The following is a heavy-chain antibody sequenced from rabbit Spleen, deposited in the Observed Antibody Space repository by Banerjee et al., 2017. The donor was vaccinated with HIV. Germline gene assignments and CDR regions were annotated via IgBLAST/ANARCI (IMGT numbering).Heavy chain of an antibody. CDR1: GFDFSSYG. V-gene: IGHV1S47*01. J-gene: IGHJ6*01. Sequence: QEQLVESGGGLVQPGGSLKLSCKASGFDFSSYGVSWVRQAPGKGLEWIGYIDPVFGITYFANWLNGRFTISSHNAQNPLFLHLNSLTASVTATYFCARDTGSSFSSYGMDLWGQGTLFTVS. CDR2: IDPVFGIT. D-gene: IGHD8-1*01. CDR3: ARDTGSSFSSYGMDL.